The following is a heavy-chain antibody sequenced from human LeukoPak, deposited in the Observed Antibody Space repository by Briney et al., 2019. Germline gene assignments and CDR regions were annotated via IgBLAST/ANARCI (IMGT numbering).Heavy chain of an antibody. Sequence: GASVKVSCKASGYTFTSYDINWVRQATGQGLEWMGWMNPNSGNTGYAQKFQGRVTMTRNTSISTAYMELSSLRSEDTAVYYCARAPYDILTGYKVDIWGQGTMVTVSS. CDR1: GYTFTSYD. J-gene: IGHJ3*02. D-gene: IGHD3-9*01. CDR3: ARAPYDILTGYKVDI. CDR2: MNPNSGNT. V-gene: IGHV1-8*01.